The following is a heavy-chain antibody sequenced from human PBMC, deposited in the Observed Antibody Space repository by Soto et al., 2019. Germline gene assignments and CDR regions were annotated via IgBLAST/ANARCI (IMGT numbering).Heavy chain of an antibody. J-gene: IGHJ3*02. CDR2: IIPISGTT. CDR1: GGTFSSYT. V-gene: IGHV1-69*06. Sequence: QVQLLQSGAEVKKPGSSVKVSCKASGGTFSSYTISWVRQAPGQGLEWMGGIIPISGTTNYAQKFQGRVTIMAYKATSTAYMELSSLRSKDTAVYYSARDETQGSTVMVVAKSHAFNIWGQGTLVTVSS. D-gene: IGHD3-22*01. CDR3: ARDETQGSTVMVVAKSHAFNI.